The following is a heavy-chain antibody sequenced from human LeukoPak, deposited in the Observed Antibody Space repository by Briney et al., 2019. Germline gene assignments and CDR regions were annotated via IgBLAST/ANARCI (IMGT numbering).Heavy chain of an antibody. Sequence: SVKVSCKASGGTFSSYAISWVRQPPGQGLEWMGRIIPIFGTANYAQKFQGRVTITTDESTSTAYMELSSLRSEDTAVYYCARDTYYYDSSDDYWGQGTLVTVSS. CDR1: GGTFSSYA. CDR2: IIPIFGTA. V-gene: IGHV1-69*05. J-gene: IGHJ4*02. D-gene: IGHD3-22*01. CDR3: ARDTYYYDSSDDY.